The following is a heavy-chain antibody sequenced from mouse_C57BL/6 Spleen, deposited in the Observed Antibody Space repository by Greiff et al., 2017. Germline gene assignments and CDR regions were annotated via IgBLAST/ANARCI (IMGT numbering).Heavy chain of an antibody. V-gene: IGHV1-50*01. D-gene: IGHD1-1*01. CDR1: GYTFTSYW. CDR2: IDPSDSYT. J-gene: IGHJ3*01. Sequence: QVQLQQPGAELVKPGASVKLSCKASGYTFTSYWMQWVKQRPGQGLEWIGEIDPSDSYTTYNQKVKGKATLTVGTSSCTASMQLSILTSEDSAVYYCARGYYCSSLRFAYWGQVTLVTVAA. CDR3: ARGYYCSSLRFAY.